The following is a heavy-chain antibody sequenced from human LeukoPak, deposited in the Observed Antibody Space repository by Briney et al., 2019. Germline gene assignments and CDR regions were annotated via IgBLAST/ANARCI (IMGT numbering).Heavy chain of an antibody. J-gene: IGHJ4*02. D-gene: IGHD3-10*01. CDR2: INGDNGNT. CDR1: GYNFASYT. CDR3: ASSSSGTYHY. V-gene: IGHV1-3*01. Sequence: EASVTVSCTTSGYNFASYTMHWLRQAPGQSPEWMGSINGDNGNTKYSEKFQGRVTFTRDTSASSAYMELSRLRSEDTAVYYCASSSSGTYHYWGQGTLVTVSS.